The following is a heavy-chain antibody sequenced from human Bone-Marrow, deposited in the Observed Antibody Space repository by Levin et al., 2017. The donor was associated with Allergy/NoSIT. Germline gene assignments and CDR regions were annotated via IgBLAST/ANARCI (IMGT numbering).Heavy chain of an antibody. V-gene: IGHV3-7*01. CDR2: IKQDGSEK. CDR1: GFTFSNSW. CDR3: ARDPLTL. Sequence: GESLKISCAASGFTFSNSWMTWVRQAPGKGLEWVANIKQDGSEKKYVDSVKGRFTISRDNAQNSLYLQMSSLRAEDTAVYYCARDPLTLWGQGTVVTVSS. J-gene: IGHJ4*02.